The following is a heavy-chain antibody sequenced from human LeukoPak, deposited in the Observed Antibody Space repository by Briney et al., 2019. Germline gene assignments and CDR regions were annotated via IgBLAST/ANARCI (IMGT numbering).Heavy chain of an antibody. V-gene: IGHV4-34*01. CDR3: ARGPYYDFWSGYYTDGFDY. CDR2: INHSGST. J-gene: IGHJ4*02. Sequence: PSETLSLTCAVYGGSFSGYYWSWIRQPPGKGLEWIGGINHSGSTNYNPSLKSRVTISVDTSKNQFSLKLSSVTAADTAVYYCARGPYYDFWSGYYTDGFDYWGQGTLVTVSS. D-gene: IGHD3-3*01. CDR1: GGSFSGYY.